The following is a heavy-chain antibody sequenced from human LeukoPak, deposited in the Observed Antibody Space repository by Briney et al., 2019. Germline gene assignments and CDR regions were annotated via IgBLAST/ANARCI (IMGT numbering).Heavy chain of an antibody. CDR1: GFTVSSNY. CDR3: ARDLSDYDILTGPDY. CDR2: ISSSGSTI. Sequence: GGSLRLSCAASGFTVSSNYMSWIRQAPGKGLEWVSYISSSGSTIYYADSVKGRFTISRDNAKNSLYLQMNSLRAEDTAVYYCARDLSDYDILTGPDYWGQGTLVTVSS. V-gene: IGHV3-11*01. J-gene: IGHJ4*02. D-gene: IGHD3-9*01.